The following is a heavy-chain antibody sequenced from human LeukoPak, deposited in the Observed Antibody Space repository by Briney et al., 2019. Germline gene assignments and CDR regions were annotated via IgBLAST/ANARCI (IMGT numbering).Heavy chain of an antibody. V-gene: IGHV4-59*12. CDR3: ASDYCSSTSCSPIFSY. CDR2: LFYSGNT. J-gene: IGHJ4*02. Sequence: PSETLSLTCTVSGGSITSSYWSWIRQPPGKGLEWIGYLFYSGNTNYNPSLKSRVTISVDTSKNQFSLKLSSVTAADTAVYYCASDYCSSTSCSPIFSYWGQGTLVTVSS. D-gene: IGHD2-2*01. CDR1: GGSITSSY.